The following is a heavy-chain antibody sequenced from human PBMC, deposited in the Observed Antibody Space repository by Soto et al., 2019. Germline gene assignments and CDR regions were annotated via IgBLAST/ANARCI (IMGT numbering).Heavy chain of an antibody. CDR1: GFTFSDYY. CDR2: ISSSGSTI. CDR3: ARVSRYYDFWSGYYPYYFDS. Sequence: QVQLVESGGGLVKPGGSLRLSCAASGFTFSDYYMSWIRQSPGKGLEWVSYISSSGSTIYYADSVKGRFTISRDNAKNSLYLQMNSLRAEDTAVYYCARVSRYYDFWSGYYPYYFDSWGQGTLVTVSS. J-gene: IGHJ4*02. D-gene: IGHD3-3*01. V-gene: IGHV3-11*01.